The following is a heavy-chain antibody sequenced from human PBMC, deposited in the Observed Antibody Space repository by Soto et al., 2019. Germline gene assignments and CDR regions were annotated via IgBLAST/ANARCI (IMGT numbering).Heavy chain of an antibody. Sequence: PGESLKISGMGSLYSFTVYWISCVREMPEKGLEWMGRIDPSDSYTNYSPSFQGHVTISADKSISTAYLQWSSLKASDTAMYYCARHAGGSAPYYYYGMDVWGQGTTVTVS. CDR2: IDPSDSYT. D-gene: IGHD6-25*01. V-gene: IGHV5-10-1*01. CDR3: ARHAGGSAPYYYYGMDV. CDR1: LYSFTVYW. J-gene: IGHJ6*02.